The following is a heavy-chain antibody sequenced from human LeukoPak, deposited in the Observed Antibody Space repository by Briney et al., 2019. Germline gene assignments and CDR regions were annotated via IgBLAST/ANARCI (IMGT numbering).Heavy chain of an antibody. Sequence: ASVKVSCKASGYNFISYYMHWVRQAPGRGLEWMGIINPSGGSTSYAQKFQDRVTMTRDTSTSTVYMELSSLKSEDTAVYYCAREDVVLVDAVRYYYYGMDVWGQGTTVTVSS. CDR1: GYNFISYY. CDR3: AREDVVLVDAVRYYYYGMDV. V-gene: IGHV1-46*01. CDR2: INPSGGST. J-gene: IGHJ6*02. D-gene: IGHD2-8*01.